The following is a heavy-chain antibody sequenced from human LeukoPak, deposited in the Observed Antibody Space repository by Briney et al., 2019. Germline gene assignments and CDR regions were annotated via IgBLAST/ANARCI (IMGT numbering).Heavy chain of an antibody. V-gene: IGHV4-34*01. CDR3: ARKIDY. J-gene: IGHJ4*02. CDR1: GGSFSGYY. CDR2: INHSGST. Sequence: SETLSLTCAVYGGSFSGYYWSWIRQPPGKGLEWIGEINHSGSTNYNPSLKSRVTISVDTSKNQFSLKLSSVTAADTAVYYCARKIDYWGQGTLVTVSS.